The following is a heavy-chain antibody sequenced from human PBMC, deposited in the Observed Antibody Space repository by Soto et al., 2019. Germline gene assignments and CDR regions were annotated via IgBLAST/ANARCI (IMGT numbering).Heavy chain of an antibody. J-gene: IGHJ3*02. CDR2: IYYSGST. D-gene: IGHD3-10*01. CDR1: GGSISSGGYY. Sequence: TLSLTCTVSGGSISSGGYYWSWIRQHPGKGLEWIGYIYYSGSTYYNPSLKSRVTISVDTSKNQFSLKLSSVTAADTAVYYCGFGRFPSPVFDIWGQGTMVTGSS. V-gene: IGHV4-31*03. CDR3: GFGRFPSPVFDI.